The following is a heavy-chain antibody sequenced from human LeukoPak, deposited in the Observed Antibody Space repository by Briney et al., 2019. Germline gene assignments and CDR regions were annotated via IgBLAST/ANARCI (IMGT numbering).Heavy chain of an antibody. J-gene: IGHJ5*02. CDR3: GRGNKSFDP. Sequence: TSVKVSCEASGYTLTGYYVHWVRQAPGQGLEWMGWINPNTGGTNYAQKFQGRVTMTKDTSTNAAYMELNKLTSDDTAVYYCGRGNKSFDPWGQGTLVTVSS. V-gene: IGHV1-2*02. CDR1: GYTLTGYY. CDR2: INPNTGGT.